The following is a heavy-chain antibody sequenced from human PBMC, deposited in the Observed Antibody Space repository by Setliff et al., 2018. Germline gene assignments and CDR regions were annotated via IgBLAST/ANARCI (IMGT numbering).Heavy chain of an antibody. V-gene: IGHV3-30*01. D-gene: IGHD2-2*01. CDR1: GFTFARFA. J-gene: IGHJ6*04. CDR3: ARRGPGIGLDV. CDR2: ISYDGINK. Sequence: PGGSLRLSCAASGFTFARFAMHWVRQAPGKGLEWVAVISYDGINKYYADSVKGRFTISRDNSKNTLYLQMNSLRVEDTALYYCARRGPGIGLDVWGKGTTVTVSS.